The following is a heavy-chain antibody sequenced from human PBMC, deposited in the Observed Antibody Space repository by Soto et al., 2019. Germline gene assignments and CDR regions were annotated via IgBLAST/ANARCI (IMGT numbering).Heavy chain of an antibody. Sequence: EVQLVESGGGLIQPGGSLRLSCAASGFTVSSNYMTWVRQAPGKGLEWVSVMYSGGTTYYADSVKGRFTISIDNSKNTLYLQMNSLRAEDTAVYHCARATSDRAMVFDYWGQGTLVTVSS. D-gene: IGHD5-18*01. CDR1: GFTVSSNY. V-gene: IGHV3-53*01. CDR2: MYSGGTT. J-gene: IGHJ4*02. CDR3: ARATSDRAMVFDY.